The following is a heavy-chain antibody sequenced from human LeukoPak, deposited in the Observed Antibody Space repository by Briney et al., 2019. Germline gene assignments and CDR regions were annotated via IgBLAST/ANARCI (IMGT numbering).Heavy chain of an antibody. Sequence: GGSLRLSCAVSGFTFDDYGMSWVRQAPGKGLEWVSGINWNGGSTGYADSVKGRFTISRDNAKNSLYLQMNSLRAEDTALYYCARDRPPGYCSSTSCYEFDYWGQGTLVTVSS. CDR1: GFTFDDYG. J-gene: IGHJ4*02. CDR2: INWNGGST. CDR3: ARDRPPGYCSSTSCYEFDY. V-gene: IGHV3-20*04. D-gene: IGHD2-2*01.